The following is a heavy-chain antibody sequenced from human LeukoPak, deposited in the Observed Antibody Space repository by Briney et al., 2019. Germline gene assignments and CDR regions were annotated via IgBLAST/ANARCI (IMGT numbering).Heavy chain of an antibody. CDR3: ASYRGSGYYQYFDY. J-gene: IGHJ4*02. V-gene: IGHV4-30-2*01. CDR1: GGSISSGGYS. CDR2: IYHSGST. D-gene: IGHD3-3*01. Sequence: SETLSLTCAVSGGSISSGGYSWSWIRRPPGKGLEWIGYIYHSGSTYYNPSLKSRVTISVDRSKNQFSLKLSSVTAADTAVYYCASYRGSGYYQYFDYWGQGTLVTVSS.